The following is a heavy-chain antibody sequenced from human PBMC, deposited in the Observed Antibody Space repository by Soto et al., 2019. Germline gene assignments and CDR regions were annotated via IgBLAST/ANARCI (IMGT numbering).Heavy chain of an antibody. J-gene: IGHJ4*02. CDR2: INSDGPTT. V-gene: IGHV3-74*01. CDR1: GFTFTSNW. Sequence: EVQLVESGGGLVQPGGSLRLSCAASGFTFTSNWMHWVRQAPGKGLVWVSRINSDGPTTTYADSVKGRFTISRDNAKNTLYLQVNSLGGEDTAVYYCTRGGATGAGIYHFENWGQGTLVTVSS. CDR3: TRGGATGAGIYHFEN. D-gene: IGHD3-10*01.